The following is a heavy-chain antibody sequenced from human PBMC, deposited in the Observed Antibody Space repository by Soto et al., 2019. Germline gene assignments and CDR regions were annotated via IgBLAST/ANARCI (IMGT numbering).Heavy chain of an antibody. D-gene: IGHD3-9*01. CDR1: GASISTTYW. Sequence: QVQLQESGPGLVKPSETLSLTCAVSGASISTTYWWSWVRQPPGKGLEWIGEIHYSGTTNYNPSLKSRVTRSLDKSKNQFSLNLNSVTAADTAMYYCTRALLKSLDYWGQGTLVTVSS. J-gene: IGHJ4*02. V-gene: IGHV4-4*02. CDR3: TRALLKSLDY. CDR2: IHYSGTT.